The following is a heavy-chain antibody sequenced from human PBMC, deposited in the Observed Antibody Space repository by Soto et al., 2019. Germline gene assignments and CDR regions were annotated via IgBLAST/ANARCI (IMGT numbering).Heavy chain of an antibody. CDR2: ISHRGST. CDR3: AGGYYYVGSGPYLYIYGMDV. J-gene: IGHJ6*02. V-gene: IGHV4-34*01. D-gene: IGHD3-22*01. CDR1: GGSFSGCY. Sequence: PSETLSLTCAVYGGSFSGCYWSWIRQPPGKGLEWIGEISHRGSTNYNPSLKSRVTISVDTSKSQFSLKLSSVTAADTAVYYCAGGYYYVGSGPYLYIYGMDVWDQGTTVTVSS.